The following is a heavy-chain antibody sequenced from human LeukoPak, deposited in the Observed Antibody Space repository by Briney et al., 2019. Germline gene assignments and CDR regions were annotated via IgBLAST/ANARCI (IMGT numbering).Heavy chain of an antibody. CDR1: GGSITGYF. CDR2: SYYSGST. V-gene: IGHV4-59*01. Sequence: SETLSLTCTVSGGSITGYFWNWIRQSPGKGLEWIGYSYYSGSTNYSPSLRSRVTISVDTSKSQFSLSLRSVTAADTAVYYCARADTQLVDYWGQGTRVIVSS. CDR3: ARADTQLVDY. D-gene: IGHD1-1*01. J-gene: IGHJ4*02.